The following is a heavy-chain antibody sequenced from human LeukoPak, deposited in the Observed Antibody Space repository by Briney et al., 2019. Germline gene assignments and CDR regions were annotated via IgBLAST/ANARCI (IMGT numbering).Heavy chain of an antibody. CDR1: GGSITGYP. CDR3: ARRIQLWSYWHFDL. CDR2: MFDRGSP. V-gene: IGHV4-4*09. J-gene: IGHJ2*01. Sequence: KPSETLSLTCSVSGGSITGYPWGWVRQPPGKGLECIGYMFDRGSPNHHPSLQNRVTTSVDTSKNEFSLRLTSVTAADTAVYYCARRIQLWSYWHFDLWGRGTLVTVSS. D-gene: IGHD5-18*01.